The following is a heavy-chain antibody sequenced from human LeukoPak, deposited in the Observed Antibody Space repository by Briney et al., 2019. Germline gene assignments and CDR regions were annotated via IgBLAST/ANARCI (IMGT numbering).Heavy chain of an antibody. D-gene: IGHD2-2*02. V-gene: IGHV3-23*01. Sequence: GGSLRLSCAASGLTFSNFAVSWVRQAPGKGLEWVSMITGSGGRTFYADSVKGRFTISRDNSRDTLYLQMSSLRADDAAVYYCAKMKGPGLYLHYSMDVWGKGTTVTVSS. CDR1: GLTFSNFA. J-gene: IGHJ6*03. CDR2: ITGSGGRT. CDR3: AKMKGPGLYLHYSMDV.